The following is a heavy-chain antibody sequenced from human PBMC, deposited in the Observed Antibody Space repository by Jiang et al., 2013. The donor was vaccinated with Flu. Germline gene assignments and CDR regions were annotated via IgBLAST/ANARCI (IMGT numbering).Heavy chain of an antibody. V-gene: IGHV1-46*01. Sequence: VQLVESGAEVRKPGASVTISCKASRNTFSTYYLHWVRQAPGQGLEWVGLFNPSGHSTTYAQKFQGRVTMTGDTSTSTVYMNLSSLRSEDTAVFYCARGITTRRGPYYYYYMDVWGKGTTV. CDR2: FNPSGHST. CDR1: RNTFSTYY. CDR3: ARGITTRRGPYYYYYMDV. D-gene: IGHD6-6*01. J-gene: IGHJ6*03.